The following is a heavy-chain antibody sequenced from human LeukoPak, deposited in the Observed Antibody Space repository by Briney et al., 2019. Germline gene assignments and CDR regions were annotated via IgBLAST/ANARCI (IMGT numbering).Heavy chain of an antibody. CDR1: GFTFNGYS. Sequence: GGSLRLSCTASGFTFNGYSMNWVRQAPGKGLEWVSSISTSSSYIYYADSVKGRFTISRNNPKNSLYLQMNSLRAEDTAIYYCARNRGDPSYFDYWGQGTLVTVSS. D-gene: IGHD4-17*01. V-gene: IGHV3-21*01. CDR3: ARNRGDPSYFDY. CDR2: ISTSSSYI. J-gene: IGHJ4*02.